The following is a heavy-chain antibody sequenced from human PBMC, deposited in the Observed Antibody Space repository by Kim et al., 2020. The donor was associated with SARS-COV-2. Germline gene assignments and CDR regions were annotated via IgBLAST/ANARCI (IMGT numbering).Heavy chain of an antibody. J-gene: IGHJ3*02. D-gene: IGHD3-10*01. CDR3: AIPIRGYDGFDM. Sequence: NYADSVKGRFTISRDNAKNTLYLQMNSLRAEDTAVYYYAIPIRGYDGFDMWGQGTMVTVSS. V-gene: IGHV3-74*01.